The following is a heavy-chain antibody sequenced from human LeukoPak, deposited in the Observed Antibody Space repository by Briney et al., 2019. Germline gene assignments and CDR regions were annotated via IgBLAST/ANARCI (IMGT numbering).Heavy chain of an antibody. Sequence: AGGSLRLSCAASGFTFSSYSMNWVRQAPGKGLEWVSYISTSSSTIYYADSVKGRFTISRDNAKNSVYLQMNSLRDEDTAVYYCARRDYYDSSGHRFFDLWGRGTLVTASS. CDR1: GFTFSSYS. D-gene: IGHD3-22*01. CDR2: ISTSSSTI. V-gene: IGHV3-48*02. CDR3: ARRDYYDSSGHRFFDL. J-gene: IGHJ2*01.